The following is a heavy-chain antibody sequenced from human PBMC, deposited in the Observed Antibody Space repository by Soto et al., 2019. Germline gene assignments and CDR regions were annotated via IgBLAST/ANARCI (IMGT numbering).Heavy chain of an antibody. CDR3: ARLEGIAAAGILDYYYGMDV. J-gene: IGHJ6*02. CDR2: IYPGDSDT. Sequence: GESLKISWKGSGYSFTSYWIGWVRQRPGKGLEWRGIIYPGDSDTRYSPSFQGQVNISADKSISTAYLQWSSLKASETAMYYCARLEGIAAAGILDYYYGMDVWGQGTTVTVSS. V-gene: IGHV5-51*01. CDR1: GYSFTSYW. D-gene: IGHD6-13*01.